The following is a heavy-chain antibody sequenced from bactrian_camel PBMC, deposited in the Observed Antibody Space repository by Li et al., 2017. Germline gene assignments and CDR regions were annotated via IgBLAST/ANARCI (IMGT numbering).Heavy chain of an antibody. D-gene: IGHD2*01. CDR2: IPVGGDST. Sequence: HVQLVESGGASVQTGESLRLSCKGTGSTYWYRYCMAWFRQAPGKEREGVATIPVGGDSTFYADSVKGRFTIARDNAKNTVYLQMNNLKPEDTAMYYCAAQSNSGRWDDVRNVRFWGRGTQVTVS. CDR3: AAQSNSGRWDDVRNVRF. J-gene: IGHJ6*01. CDR1: GSTYWYRYC. V-gene: IGHV3S1*01.